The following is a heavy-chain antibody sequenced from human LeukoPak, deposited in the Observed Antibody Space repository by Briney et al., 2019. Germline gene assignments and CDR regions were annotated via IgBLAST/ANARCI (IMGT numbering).Heavy chain of an antibody. CDR2: IYHSGST. CDR1: GYSISSGYY. Sequence: SETLPLTCTVSGYSISSGYYWGWIRQPPGKGLEWIGSIYHSGSTYYNPSLKSRVTISVDTSKNQFSLKLSSVTAADTAVYYCARGNGAAANSDFDYWGQGTLVTVSS. V-gene: IGHV4-38-2*02. D-gene: IGHD6-13*01. J-gene: IGHJ4*02. CDR3: ARGNGAAANSDFDY.